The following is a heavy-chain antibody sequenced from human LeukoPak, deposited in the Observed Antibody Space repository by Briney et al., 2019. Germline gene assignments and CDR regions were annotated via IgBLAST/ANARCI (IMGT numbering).Heavy chain of an antibody. Sequence: GGSLRLSCAASGFTFNNYGVHWVRQAPGKGLEWVAFIRYDGRNKYYADSVKGRFTISRDNSKNTLYLQMNSLRAEDTAVYYCARGARRLRWVGTPYYYMDVWGKGTTVTVSS. CDR2: IRYDGRNK. J-gene: IGHJ6*03. V-gene: IGHV3-30*02. CDR3: ARGARRLRWVGTPYYYMDV. D-gene: IGHD4-23*01. CDR1: GFTFNNYG.